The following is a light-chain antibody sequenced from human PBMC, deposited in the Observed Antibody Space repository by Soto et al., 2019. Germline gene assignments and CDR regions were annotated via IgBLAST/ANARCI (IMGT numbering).Light chain of an antibody. J-gene: IGLJ2*01. V-gene: IGLV2-23*02. CDR1: ISDVGSYNL. CDR2: EVT. CDR3: SSFAGSVTYVL. Sequence: QAVVTQPASVSGSPGQSLTISCAGSISDVGSYNLVSWYQQHPGKAPKLIIYEVTKRPSGVSNRFSGSKSGSTASLTISGLQAEDEACYYCSSFAGSVTYVLFGGGTKLTVL.